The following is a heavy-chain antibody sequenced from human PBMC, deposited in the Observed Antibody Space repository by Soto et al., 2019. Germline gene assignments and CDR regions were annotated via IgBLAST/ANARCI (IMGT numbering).Heavy chain of an antibody. CDR1: GGSISSGGYS. Sequence: QLQLQESGSGLVKPSQTLSLTCAVSGGSISSGGYSWSWIRQPPGKGLEWIGYIYHRGSTYYNPSLKSLVTISVDRSKNQFALKLSSVTAADTAVYYCAGVFETGWFDPWGQGTLVTVSS. J-gene: IGHJ5*02. CDR2: IYHRGST. D-gene: IGHD3-9*01. CDR3: AGVFETGWFDP. V-gene: IGHV4-30-2*01.